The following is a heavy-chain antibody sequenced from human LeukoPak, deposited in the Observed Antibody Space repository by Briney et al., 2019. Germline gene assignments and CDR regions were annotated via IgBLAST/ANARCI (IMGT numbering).Heavy chain of an antibody. CDR3: AIPPCSDGYCFFDY. CDR1: GYTFTNYY. CDR2: INPNTGGT. V-gene: IGHV1-2*02. Sequence: GASVKVSCKASGYTFTNYYMHWVRQAPGQRPEWMGWINPNTGGTKYAQKFQGRVTMTRDTSISTAYMELSRLTSGDTAVYYCAIPPCSDGYCFFDYWGQGTLVTVSS. D-gene: IGHD2-21*02. J-gene: IGHJ4*02.